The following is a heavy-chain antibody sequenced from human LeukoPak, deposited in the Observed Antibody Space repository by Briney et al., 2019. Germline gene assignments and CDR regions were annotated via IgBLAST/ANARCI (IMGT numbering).Heavy chain of an antibody. CDR2: ISNDGRTK. D-gene: IGHD4-17*01. V-gene: IGHV3-30*18. CDR3: AKARGHGDAFDY. J-gene: IGHJ4*02. CDR1: GFTFSSYG. Sequence: PGGSLRLSCAASGFTFSSYGMHWVRQAPGKGLEWVAVISNDGRTKYYSDSVKGRFTISRDNSKNTLDLQTNSLRAEDTAVYYCAKARGHGDAFDYWGQGTLVTVSS.